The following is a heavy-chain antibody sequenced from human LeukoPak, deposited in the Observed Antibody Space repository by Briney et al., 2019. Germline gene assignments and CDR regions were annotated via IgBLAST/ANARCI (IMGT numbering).Heavy chain of an antibody. J-gene: IGHJ4*02. CDR3: AREGAKNCGGDCSVDY. D-gene: IGHD2-21*02. CDR1: GFTFSDYY. CDR2: MSNSASTT. Sequence: GGSLRLSCAASGFTFSDYYMSWIRQAPGKGLEWVSYMSNSASTTYYANSVKGRFTISRDNAKNSLYLQMNSLRAEDTAVYYCAREGAKNCGGDCSVDYWGQGTLVTVSS. V-gene: IGHV3-11*04.